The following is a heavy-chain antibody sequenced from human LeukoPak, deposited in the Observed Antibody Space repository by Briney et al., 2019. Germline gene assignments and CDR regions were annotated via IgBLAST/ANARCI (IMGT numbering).Heavy chain of an antibody. V-gene: IGHV1-18*01. Sequence: GASVKVSCKASGYTFTSYGISWVRQAPGQGLEWMGWISSYKSNTNYAQKFQGRVTMTTDTSTSTAYMELRSLRSDDTAVYYCARGGNSGWRTPNDDYWGQGTLVTVSS. D-gene: IGHD6-19*01. CDR3: ARGGNSGWRTPNDDY. J-gene: IGHJ4*02. CDR2: ISSYKSNT. CDR1: GYTFTSYG.